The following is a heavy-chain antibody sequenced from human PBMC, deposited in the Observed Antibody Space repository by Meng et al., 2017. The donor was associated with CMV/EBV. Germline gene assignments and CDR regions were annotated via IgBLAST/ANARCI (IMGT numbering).Heavy chain of an antibody. Sequence: GESLKISCKASGYTFTGYYMHWVRQAPGQGLEWMGWINPNSGGTNYAQKFQGRVTMTRDTSISTAYMELSRLRSDDTAVYYCAREPTYDFWSDSDLRHWGQGTLVTVSS. CDR3: AREPTYDFWSDSDLRH. V-gene: IGHV1-2*02. D-gene: IGHD3-3*01. CDR1: GYTFTGYY. J-gene: IGHJ1*01. CDR2: INPNSGGT.